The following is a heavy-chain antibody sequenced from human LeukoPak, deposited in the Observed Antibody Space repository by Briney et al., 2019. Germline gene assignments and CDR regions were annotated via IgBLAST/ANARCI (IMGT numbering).Heavy chain of an antibody. J-gene: IGHJ6*02. CDR2: INPNSGGT. CDR1: GSTFTGYY. V-gene: IGHV1-2*07. D-gene: IGHD3-22*01. CDR3: ARDRTMIVVNYYYYGMDV. Sequence: ASVTVSFTASGSTFTGYYMHWVRQAPGQGLGWMGWINPNSGGTNDVHKFQGRVTMTRDTSISTAYMELSRLRSDDTAVYYGARDRTMIVVNYYYYGMDVWGQGTTVTVSS.